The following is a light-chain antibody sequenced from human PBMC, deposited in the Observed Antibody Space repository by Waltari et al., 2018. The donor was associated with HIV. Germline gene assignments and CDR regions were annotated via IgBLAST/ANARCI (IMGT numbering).Light chain of an antibody. CDR1: SSDVGSYNL. Sequence: QSALTQSASVSGSPGQSITLSCTGTSSDVGSYNLLSWYQHHPGKAPKLMIYEVNKRPSGVSNRFSGSKSGNTASLTISGLQAEDEADYYCCSYAGSSTSVVFGGGTKLTVL. V-gene: IGLV2-23*02. CDR3: CSYAGSSTSVV. J-gene: IGLJ2*01. CDR2: EVN.